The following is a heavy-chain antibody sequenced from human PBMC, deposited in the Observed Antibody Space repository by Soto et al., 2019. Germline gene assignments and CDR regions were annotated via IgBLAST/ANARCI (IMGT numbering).Heavy chain of an antibody. Sequence: QVQLVQSGAEVKKPGASVKVSCKASAYTFTDYYLHWVRQAPGQGLEWMGWIIPNTGDTNYAQKFQGRVTLTRDTSISTAYTELNGLKSDDTAVYYCARDSPFDYWGQGTLVTVSS. J-gene: IGHJ4*02. CDR3: ARDSPFDY. CDR1: AYTFTDYY. CDR2: IIPNTGDT. V-gene: IGHV1-2*02.